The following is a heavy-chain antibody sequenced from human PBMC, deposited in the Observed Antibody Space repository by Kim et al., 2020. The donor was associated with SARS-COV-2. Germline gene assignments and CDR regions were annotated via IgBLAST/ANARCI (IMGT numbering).Heavy chain of an antibody. J-gene: IGHJ6*02. D-gene: IGHD3-10*01. CDR3: ARVEGWGSGSGYGMDV. CDR1: GGTFSSYA. Sequence: SVKVSCKASGGTFSSYAISWVRQAPGQGLEWMGGIIPIFGTANYAQKFQGRVTITADESTSTAYMELSSLRSEDTAVYYCARVEGWGSGSGYGMDVWGQGTTVTVSS. V-gene: IGHV1-69*13. CDR2: IIPIFGTA.